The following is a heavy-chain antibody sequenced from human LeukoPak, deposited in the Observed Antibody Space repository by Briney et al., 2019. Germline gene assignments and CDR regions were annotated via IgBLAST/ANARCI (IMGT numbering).Heavy chain of an antibody. CDR1: GFIFFNYC. CDR2: IWYDGSYK. J-gene: IGHJ4*02. CDR3: AKVVQYTASTGTGLDY. V-gene: IGHV3-33*06. Sequence: PGGALRLSRAASGFIFFNYCMQRGRQAPGQGLDWVAVIWYDGSYKYYAESVRGRFTISRDNSKNTLYLQMDSLRAEGTAIYYCAKVVQYTASTGTGLDYWGEGTLVTVSS. D-gene: IGHD6-13*01.